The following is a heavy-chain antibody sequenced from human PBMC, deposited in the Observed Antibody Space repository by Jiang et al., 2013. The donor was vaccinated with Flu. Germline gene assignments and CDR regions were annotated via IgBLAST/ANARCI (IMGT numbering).Heavy chain of an antibody. J-gene: IGHJ4*02. CDR2: IYYSGST. CDR3: ARGGVVVTAITYFEY. V-gene: IGHV4-39*07. CDR1: GGSISSSSYY. D-gene: IGHD2-21*02. Sequence: GPGLVKPSETLSLTCTVSGGSISSSSYYWGWIRQPPGKGLEWIGSIYYSGSTYYNPSLKSRVTISVDTSKNQFSLKVISVTAADTAVYYCARGGVVVTAITYFEYWGQGTLVTVSS.